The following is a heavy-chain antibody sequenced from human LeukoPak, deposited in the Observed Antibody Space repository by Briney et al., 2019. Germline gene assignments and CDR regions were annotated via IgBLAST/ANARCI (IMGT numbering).Heavy chain of an antibody. Sequence: SQTLSLTCAVSGGSISSGGYSWSWIRQPPGKGLEWIGYIYYSGSTYYNPSLKNRVTISVDTSKNQFSLKLSSVTAAVTAVYYCARGGYSSGWYVFNWFDPWGQGTLVTVSS. CDR3: ARGGYSSGWYVFNWFDP. J-gene: IGHJ5*02. CDR1: GGSISSGGYS. CDR2: IYYSGST. V-gene: IGHV4-30-4*07. D-gene: IGHD6-19*01.